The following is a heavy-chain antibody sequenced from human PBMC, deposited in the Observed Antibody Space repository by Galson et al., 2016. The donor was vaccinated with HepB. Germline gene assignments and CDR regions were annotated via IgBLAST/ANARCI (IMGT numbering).Heavy chain of an antibody. V-gene: IGHV3-23*01. D-gene: IGHD5-24*01. Sequence: SLRLSCAASGFTFSSYAMSWVRQAPGKGLEWVSSSGSGGPTYYADSVKGRYTISRDNSKNTLFLQMHSLRADDTAVYYCEKGASMGWLQLQASYFDYWGQGTLVTVSS. CDR3: EKGASMGWLQLQASYFDY. CDR1: GFTFSSYA. CDR2: SGSGGPT. J-gene: IGHJ4*02.